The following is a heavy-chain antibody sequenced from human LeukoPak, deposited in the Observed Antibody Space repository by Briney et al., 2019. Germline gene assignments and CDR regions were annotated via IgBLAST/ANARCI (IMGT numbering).Heavy chain of an antibody. J-gene: IGHJ6*03. CDR3: ARSYCSGGSCYSGGNYYYYYYMDV. D-gene: IGHD2-15*01. V-gene: IGHV4-59*11. Sequence: SETLSLTCTVSGGSISGHYWSWIRQPPGKGLEWIGYIHYTGRTDYSPSLKSRVSLSVDLSKNQFSLELTSVTAADTAVYYCARSYCSGGSCYSGGNYYYYYYMDVWGKGTTVTVSS. CDR2: IHYTGRT. CDR1: GGSISGHY.